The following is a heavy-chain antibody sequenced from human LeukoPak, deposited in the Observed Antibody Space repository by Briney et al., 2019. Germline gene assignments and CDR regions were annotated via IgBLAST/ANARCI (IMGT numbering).Heavy chain of an antibody. V-gene: IGHV3-48*02. CDR2: ISSSSSTI. CDR3: AKQYYDFWRGSNWFDP. Sequence: TGGSLRLSCAASGFTFSSYSMNWVRQAPGKGLEWVSYISSSSSTIYYADSVKGRFTISRDNAKNSLYLQMNSLRDEDTAVYYCAKQYYDFWRGSNWFDPWGQETLVTVSS. J-gene: IGHJ5*02. D-gene: IGHD3-3*01. CDR1: GFTFSSYS.